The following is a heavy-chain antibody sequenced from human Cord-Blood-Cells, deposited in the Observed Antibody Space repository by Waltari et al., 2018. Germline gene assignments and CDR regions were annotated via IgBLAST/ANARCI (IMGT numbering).Heavy chain of an antibody. Sequence: EVQLVESGGGLVQPGRSLRLSCAASGFTFDDYAMHWVRQAPGKGLEWVSGISWNSGSIGYADSVKGRFTISRDNAKNSLYLQMNSLRAEDTALYYCAKGIAAAGTVGATFD. CDR1: GFTFDDYA. CDR3: AKGIAAAGTVGATFD. V-gene: IGHV3-9*01. J-gene: IGHJ4*01. CDR2: ISWNSGSI. D-gene: IGHD6-13*01.